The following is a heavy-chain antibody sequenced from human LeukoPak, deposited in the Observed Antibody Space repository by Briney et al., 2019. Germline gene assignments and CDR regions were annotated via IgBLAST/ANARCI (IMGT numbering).Heavy chain of an antibody. CDR3: ARERVGASAFDI. D-gene: IGHD1-26*01. CDR1: GGSISSSSYY. V-gene: IGHV4-39*07. CDR2: IYYSGST. J-gene: IGHJ3*02. Sequence: PSETLSLTCTVSGGSISSSSYYWGWIRQPPGKGLGWIGSIYYSGSTYYNPSLKSRVTISVDTSKNQFSLKLSSVTAADTAVYYCARERVGASAFDIWGQGTMVTVSS.